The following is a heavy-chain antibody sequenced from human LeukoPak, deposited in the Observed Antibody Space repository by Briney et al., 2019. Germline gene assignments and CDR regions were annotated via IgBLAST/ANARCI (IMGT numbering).Heavy chain of an antibody. CDR1: GGSFSGYY. CDR2: INHSGST. Sequence: SETLSLTCAVYGGSFSGYYWSWLRQPPGKGLEWIGEINHSGSTNYNPSLKSRVTISVDTSKNQFSLKLSSVTAADTAVYYCARTHFPRGYFDYWGQGTLVTVSS. CDR3: ARTHFPRGYFDY. J-gene: IGHJ4*02. V-gene: IGHV4-34*01.